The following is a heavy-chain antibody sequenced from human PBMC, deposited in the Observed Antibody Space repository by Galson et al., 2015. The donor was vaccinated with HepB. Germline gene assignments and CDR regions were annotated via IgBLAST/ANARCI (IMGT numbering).Heavy chain of an antibody. CDR3: ARGQLVPAATNGFDP. D-gene: IGHD2-2*01. V-gene: IGHV4-39*07. CDR1: GGSISSSGYY. CDR2: IYYSGST. Sequence: SETLSLTCTVSGGSISSSGYYWGWIRQPPGKGLEWIGSIYYSGSTYYNPSLKSRVTISVDTSKNQFSLKLSSVTAADTAVYYCARGQLVPAATNGFDPWGQGTLVTVSS. J-gene: IGHJ5*02.